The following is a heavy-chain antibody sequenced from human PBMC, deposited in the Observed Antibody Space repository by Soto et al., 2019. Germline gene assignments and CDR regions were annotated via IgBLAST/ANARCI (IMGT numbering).Heavy chain of an antibody. V-gene: IGHV1-46*03. CDR1: GYSFTSQY. J-gene: IGHJ3*02. Sequence: QVQLVQSGAEVEKPGASVKISCKASGYSFTSQYVHWVRQAPGQGLEWMGIINPNGGSTTYAQKFPGRVAKTRDTSTNQVYRELSSPTLGGTAVYYCGREGGPRPGGGGTEPLDIWGQGTMVTVAS. D-gene: IGHD3-16*01. CDR2: INPNGGST. CDR3: GREGGPRPGGGGTEPLDI.